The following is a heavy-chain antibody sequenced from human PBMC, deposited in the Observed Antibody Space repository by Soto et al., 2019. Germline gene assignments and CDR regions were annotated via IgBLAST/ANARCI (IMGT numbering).Heavy chain of an antibody. CDR3: ARAWERPGLLWFGESPRDVDY. D-gene: IGHD3-10*01. CDR2: ISAYNGNT. CDR1: GYTFTSYG. V-gene: IGHV1-18*01. Sequence: ASVKVSCKASGYTFTSYGISWVRQAPGQGLEWMGWISAYNGNTNYAQKLQGRVTMTTDTSTSTAYMELRSLRSDDTAVYYCARAWERPGLLWFGESPRDVDYWGQGTLVTVSS. J-gene: IGHJ4*02.